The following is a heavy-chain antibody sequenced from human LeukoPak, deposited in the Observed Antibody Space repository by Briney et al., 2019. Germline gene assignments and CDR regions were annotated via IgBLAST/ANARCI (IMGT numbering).Heavy chain of an antibody. CDR2: IYYSGST. J-gene: IGHJ3*02. Sequence: SETLSLTCTVSGGSISSYYWSWIRQPPGKGLEWIGYIYYSGSTNYNPSLKSRVTISVDTSKNQFSLKLSSVTAADTAVYYCARVLYYYDSSGYSHAFDIWGQGTMVTVSS. CDR1: GGSISSYY. V-gene: IGHV4-59*08. D-gene: IGHD3-22*01. CDR3: ARVLYYYDSSGYSHAFDI.